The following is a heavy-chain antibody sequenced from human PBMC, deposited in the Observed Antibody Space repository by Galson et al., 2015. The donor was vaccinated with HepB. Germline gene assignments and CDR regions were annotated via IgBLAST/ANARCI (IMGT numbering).Heavy chain of an antibody. CDR3: ARSPGFWSGYYYGMDV. Sequence: SVKVSCKASGYTFTSYDINWVRQATGQGLEWMGWMNPNSGNTGYAQKFQGRVTMTRNTSISTAYMELSSLRSEDTAVYYCARSPGFWSGYYYGMDVWGQGTTVTVSS. D-gene: IGHD3-3*01. V-gene: IGHV1-8*01. CDR2: MNPNSGNT. CDR1: GYTFTSYD. J-gene: IGHJ6*02.